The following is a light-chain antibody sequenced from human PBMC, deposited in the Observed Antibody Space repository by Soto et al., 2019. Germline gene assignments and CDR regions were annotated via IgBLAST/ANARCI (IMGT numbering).Light chain of an antibody. CDR1: SGYSNYK. V-gene: IGLV9-49*01. CDR3: GADHGSGSNFVSVL. Sequence: QSVLTQPPAASASLGASVTLTCTLSSGYSNYKVDWYQQRPGKGPRFVMRVGTGGIVGSKGDGIPDRFSVLGSGLNRYLTIKNIQEEDESDYHCGADHGSGSNFVSVLFGGGTKVTFL. CDR2: VGTGGIVG. J-gene: IGLJ2*01.